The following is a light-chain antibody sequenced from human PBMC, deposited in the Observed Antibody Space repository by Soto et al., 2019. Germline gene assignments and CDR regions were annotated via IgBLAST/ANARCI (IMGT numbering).Light chain of an antibody. V-gene: IGKV1-5*03. CDR1: QSISSW. Sequence: DIQMTQSPSTLSASVGDRVTITCRASQSISSWLAWYQQKPGKAPKLLIYKASNLESGVPSRFSGSGSGTEFTLTISSLQPDDYATYYCQQYNSDPWTFGRGSKVAI. CDR3: QQYNSDPWT. CDR2: KAS. J-gene: IGKJ1*01.